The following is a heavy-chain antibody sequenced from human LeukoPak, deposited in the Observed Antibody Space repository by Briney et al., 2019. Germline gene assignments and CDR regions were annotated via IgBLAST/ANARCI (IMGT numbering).Heavy chain of an antibody. CDR1: GFTFSSYA. CDR3: AREADSSSFIFQH. Sequence: GGSLRLSCAASGFTFSSYAMHWVRQAPGKGLEYVSAISSNGGSTYYTNSVKGRFTSSRDNSKNTPYLQMGSLRAEDMAVYYCAREADSSSFIFQHWGQGTLVTVSS. J-gene: IGHJ1*01. V-gene: IGHV3-64*01. D-gene: IGHD6-6*01. CDR2: ISSNGGST.